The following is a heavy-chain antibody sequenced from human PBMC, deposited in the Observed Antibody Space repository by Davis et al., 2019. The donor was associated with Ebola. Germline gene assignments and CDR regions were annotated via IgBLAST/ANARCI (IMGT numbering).Heavy chain of an antibody. CDR2: TYYRSKWYN. CDR1: GDSVSSNSAA. V-gene: IGHV6-1*01. Sequence: HSQTLSLTCAISGDSVSSNSAAWNWIRQSPSRGLEWLGRTYYRSKWYNDYAVSVKSRITINPDTSKNQFSLQLNSVTPEDTAVYYCARDLGYYGSGSYYATDYYYYYMDVWGKGTTVTVSS. D-gene: IGHD3-10*01. J-gene: IGHJ6*03. CDR3: ARDLGYYGSGSYYATDYYYYYMDV.